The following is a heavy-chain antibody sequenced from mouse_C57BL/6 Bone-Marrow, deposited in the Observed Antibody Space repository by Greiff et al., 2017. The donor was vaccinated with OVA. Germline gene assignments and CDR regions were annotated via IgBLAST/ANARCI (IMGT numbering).Heavy chain of an antibody. V-gene: IGHV1-7*01. D-gene: IGHD1-1*01. CDR1: GYTFTSYW. CDR2: INPSSGYT. CDR3: ARLYYGFDY. J-gene: IGHJ2*01. Sequence: QVQLQQSGAELAKPGASVKLSCKASGYTFTSYWMHWVKQRPGQGLEWIGYINPSSGYTKYNQKFKYKATLTADKSSSTAYMQLSSLTYEDSAVYYCARLYYGFDYWGQGTTLTVSS.